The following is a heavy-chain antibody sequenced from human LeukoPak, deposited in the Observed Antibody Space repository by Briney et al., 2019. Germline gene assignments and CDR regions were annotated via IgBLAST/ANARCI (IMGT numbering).Heavy chain of an antibody. J-gene: IGHJ4*02. V-gene: IGHV4-34*01. CDR2: INHSGST. Sequence: SETLSLTCAVYGGSFSGYYWSWIRQPPGKGLEWIGEINHSGSTNYNPSLKSRVTISVDTSKNQFSLKLSSVTAADTAVYYCARGLVRGVPDYWGQGTLVTVSS. CDR1: GGSFSGYY. D-gene: IGHD3-10*01. CDR3: ARGLVRGVPDY.